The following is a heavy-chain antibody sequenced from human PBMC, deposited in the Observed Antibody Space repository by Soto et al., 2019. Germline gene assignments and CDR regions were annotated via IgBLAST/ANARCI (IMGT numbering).Heavy chain of an antibody. CDR3: ARLAYSSRGGQFFDY. CDR2: IYYSGYT. CDR1: GDSISSGGYH. Sequence: QVQLQESGPGLVEPSQTLSLTCNVSGDSISSGGYHWSWIRQHPGKGLEWIVYIYYSGYTYYNPSLKSRVAISVHTSKKHFSLNLSSATAADTAVYYCARLAYSSRGGQFFDYWGQGVLVTVSS. J-gene: IGHJ4*02. D-gene: IGHD6-13*01. V-gene: IGHV4-31*03.